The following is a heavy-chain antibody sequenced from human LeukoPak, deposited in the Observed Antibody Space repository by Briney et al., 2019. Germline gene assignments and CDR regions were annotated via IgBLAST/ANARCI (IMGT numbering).Heavy chain of an antibody. CDR2: INPNSGAT. Sequence: ASVKVSCKASGYTFTGYYIHWVRQAPGQGLEWMGWINPNSGATNYAQKFQGRVTMTRDTSISTAYMELSRLRSDDTAVYYCARPLLWWPQVGYFDCWGQGTLVTVSS. CDR3: ARPLLWWPQVGYFDC. CDR1: GYTFTGYY. D-gene: IGHD4/OR15-4a*01. V-gene: IGHV1-2*02. J-gene: IGHJ4*02.